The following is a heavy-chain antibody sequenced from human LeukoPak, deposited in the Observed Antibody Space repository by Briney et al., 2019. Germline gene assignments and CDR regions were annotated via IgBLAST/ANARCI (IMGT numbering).Heavy chain of an antibody. Sequence: SETLSLTCAVYGGSFSGYYWSWIRQPPGKGLEWIGEINHSGSTNYNPSLKSRVTISVDTSKNQFSLKLSSVTAADTAVYYCARRPRYCSGGSCYSMDVWSQGTTVTVSS. V-gene: IGHV4-34*01. CDR1: GGSFSGYY. CDR2: INHSGST. J-gene: IGHJ6*02. CDR3: ARRPRYCSGGSCYSMDV. D-gene: IGHD2-15*01.